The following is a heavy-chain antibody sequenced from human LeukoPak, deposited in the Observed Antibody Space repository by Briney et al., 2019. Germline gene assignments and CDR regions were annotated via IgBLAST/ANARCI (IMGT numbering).Heavy chain of an antibody. CDR2: INPNSGGT. D-gene: IGHD2-21*02. V-gene: IGHV1-2*02. CDR1: GYTFTGYY. J-gene: IGHJ3*02. Sequence: ASVKVSCKASGYTFTGYYMHWVRQAPGQGLEWMGWINPNSGGTNYAQKFQGRVTMTRDTSISTAYMELSRLRSDDTAVYYCARPLGYCGGDCYFGSEAFDIWGQGTMVTVSS. CDR3: ARPLGYCGGDCYFGSEAFDI.